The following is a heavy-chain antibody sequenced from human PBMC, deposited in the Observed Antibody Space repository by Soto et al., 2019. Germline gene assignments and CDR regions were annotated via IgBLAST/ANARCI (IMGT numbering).Heavy chain of an antibody. V-gene: IGHV3-30*03. Sequence: PGGSLRLSCAASGFTFSSYGVHWVRQAPGKGLEWVASVSYDGSNKHYADSVKGRFTISRDNSRNTLDLQMNSLRAEDTAVYYCVRGDNWNDEASDYWGQGTLVTVSS. J-gene: IGHJ4*02. CDR3: VRGDNWNDEASDY. CDR2: VSYDGSNK. CDR1: GFTFSSYG. D-gene: IGHD1-1*01.